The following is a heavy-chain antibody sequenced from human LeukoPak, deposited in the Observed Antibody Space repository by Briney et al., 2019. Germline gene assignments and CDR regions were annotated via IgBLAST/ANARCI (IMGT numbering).Heavy chain of an antibody. CDR1: GDSIGSFY. J-gene: IGHJ4*02. V-gene: IGHV4-4*09. CDR3: ARSYSSGWSPGFY. Sequence: PSETLSLTCSVSGDSIGSFYWTWIRQPPGKGLEWIGSIYGSGSTTYNPSLKSRITISVDTSKNQFSLKLSSVTAADTAVYYCARSYSSGWSPGFYWGQGTLVTVSS. CDR2: IYGSGST. D-gene: IGHD6-19*01.